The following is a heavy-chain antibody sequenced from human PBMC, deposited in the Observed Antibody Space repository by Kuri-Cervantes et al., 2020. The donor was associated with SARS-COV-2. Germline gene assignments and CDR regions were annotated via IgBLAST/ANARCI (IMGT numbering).Heavy chain of an antibody. CDR1: GYTFTSYD. CDR3: AASPAVLTGYFPLSY. J-gene: IGHJ4*02. CDR2: ISAYNGNT. D-gene: IGHD3-9*01. V-gene: IGHV1-18*01. Sequence: ASVKVSCKASGYTFTSYDISWVRQAPGQGLEWMGWISAYNGNTNYAQKLQGRVTMTEDTSTDTAYMELSSLRSEDTAVYYCAASPAVLTGYFPLSYWGQGTLVTVSS.